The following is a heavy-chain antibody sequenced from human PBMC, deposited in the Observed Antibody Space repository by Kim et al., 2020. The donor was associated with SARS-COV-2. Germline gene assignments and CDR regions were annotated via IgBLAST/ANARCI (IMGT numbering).Heavy chain of an antibody. J-gene: IGHJ4*02. CDR3: ARVQVSAFDY. D-gene: IGHD2-8*01. V-gene: IGHV4-31*03. Sequence: SETLSLTCTVSGGSISSGGYYWSWIRQHPGKGLEWIGYIYYSGSTYYNPSLKSRVTISVDTSKNQFSLKLSSVTAADTAVYYCARVQVSAFDYWGQGTLVTVSS. CDR2: IYYSGST. CDR1: GGSISSGGYY.